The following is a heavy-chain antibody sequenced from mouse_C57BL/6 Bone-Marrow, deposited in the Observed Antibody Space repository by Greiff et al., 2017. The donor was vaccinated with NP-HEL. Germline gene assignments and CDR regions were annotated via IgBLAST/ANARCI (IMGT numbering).Heavy chain of an antibody. V-gene: IGHV1-72*01. Sequence: QVQLQQPGAALVKPGASVKLSCKASGYTFTSYCMHWVKQRPGRGLAWIGRIDPNSGGTKFHEKFKTKATLTVDKPSSTAYMQLSSLTSEDSAVYYCARYYYGSRGWYFDVWGTGTTVTVCS. J-gene: IGHJ1*03. CDR2: IDPNSGGT. D-gene: IGHD1-1*01. CDR3: ARYYYGSRGWYFDV. CDR1: GYTFTSYC.